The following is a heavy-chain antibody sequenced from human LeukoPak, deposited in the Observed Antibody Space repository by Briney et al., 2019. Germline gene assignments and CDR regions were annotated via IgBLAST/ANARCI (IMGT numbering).Heavy chain of an antibody. D-gene: IGHD3-3*02. CDR3: ARHFTGRRYYFDY. CDR1: GGSISSYY. J-gene: IGHJ4*02. Sequence: PSETVSLTCTVSGGSISSYYWSWIRQPPGKGLEWIGSIYYSGNTYYNPSLKSRVTISVDTSKNQFSLKLSSVTAADTAVYYCARHFTGRRYYFDYWGQGTLVTVSS. V-gene: IGHV4-59*05. CDR2: IYYSGNT.